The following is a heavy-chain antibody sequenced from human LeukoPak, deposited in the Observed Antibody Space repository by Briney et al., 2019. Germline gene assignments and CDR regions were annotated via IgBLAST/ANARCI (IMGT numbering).Heavy chain of an antibody. D-gene: IGHD1-26*01. CDR3: SRESGPFCPFGH. Sequence: SGTLSLACGVSGGSITTTNYWSWVRQPPGGGLEWIGEISLTGRTHYNPSLKSRVHISIDESKNHLYLNQASVTAADTAVYYCSRESGPFCPFGHWGQGTLVAVTS. CDR1: GGSITTTNY. J-gene: IGHJ4*02. V-gene: IGHV4-4*02. CDR2: ISLTGRT.